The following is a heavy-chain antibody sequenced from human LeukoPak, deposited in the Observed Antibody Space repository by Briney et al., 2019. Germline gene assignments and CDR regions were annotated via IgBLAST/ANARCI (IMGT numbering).Heavy chain of an antibody. V-gene: IGHV4-4*07. CDR3: ARHADSSGYYYYFDY. CDR2: ILTSGGT. J-gene: IGHJ4*02. Sequence: PSETLSLTCTVSGASINSFYCSWIRQSAGKGLEWIGRILTSGGTNYNPSLKSRVTISEDTSKNQFSLKLSSVTAADTAVYYCARHADSSGYYYYFDYWGQGTLVTVSS. D-gene: IGHD3-22*01. CDR1: GASINSFY.